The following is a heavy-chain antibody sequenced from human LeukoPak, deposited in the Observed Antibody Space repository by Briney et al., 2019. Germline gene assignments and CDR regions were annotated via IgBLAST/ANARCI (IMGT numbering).Heavy chain of an antibody. V-gene: IGHV3-11*04. J-gene: IGHJ4*02. CDR1: GFTFSDYY. CDR2: ISSSGSTI. D-gene: IGHD6-13*01. Sequence: GGSLRLSCAASGFTFSDYYMSWIRQAPGKGLEWVSYISSSGSTIYYADSVKGRFTISRDNAKNSLYLQMNSLRAEDTAVYYRARDGVSSWYYFDDWGQGTLVTVSS. CDR3: ARDGVSSWYYFDD.